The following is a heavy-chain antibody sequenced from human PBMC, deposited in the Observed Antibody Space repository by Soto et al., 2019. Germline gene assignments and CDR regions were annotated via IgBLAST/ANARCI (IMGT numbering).Heavy chain of an antibody. CDR1: GFTFSDNW. D-gene: IGHD7-27*01. J-gene: IGHJ4*02. Sequence: EVTVVESGGGLVQPGGSLRLSCAASGFTFSDNWMHWVRQPPGKGPVWVSRISGDASSTSYADSVKGRFTISRDSAKNTVYLQMDNLRVEDTAVYYCTRGGTRTTYWGLFDSWGQGTLVTVSS. CDR2: ISGDASST. V-gene: IGHV3-74*01. CDR3: TRGGTRTTYWGLFDS.